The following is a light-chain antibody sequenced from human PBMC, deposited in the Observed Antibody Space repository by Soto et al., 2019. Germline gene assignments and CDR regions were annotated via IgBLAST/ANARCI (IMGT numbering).Light chain of an antibody. Sequence: ESALTQSPGTRSVSAGERATLSCGASQSVASRYLAWYQQKPGQAPRLRIYAASSRATGIPDRFSGSGSGTDFTLTLSRLEPQDFALYYCQQYGSSPPEITFGGGTKVDIK. CDR1: QSVASRY. V-gene: IGKV3-20*01. J-gene: IGKJ4*01. CDR2: AAS. CDR3: QQYGSSPPEIT.